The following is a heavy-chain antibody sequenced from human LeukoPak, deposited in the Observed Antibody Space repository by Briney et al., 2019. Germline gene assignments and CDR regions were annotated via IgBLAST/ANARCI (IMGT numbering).Heavy chain of an antibody. CDR1: EYSFTSYW. D-gene: IGHD5-12*01. Sequence: GESLKISFKGSEYSFTSYWIGWVRQMPGKGLEWMGIIYPGDSDTTYSPSFQGQVTISADKSISTAYLQWSSLKASDSAIYYCARRGHSGSFLDSFDIWGQGTMVTVSS. J-gene: IGHJ3*02. CDR3: ARRGHSGSFLDSFDI. CDR2: IYPGDSDT. V-gene: IGHV5-51*01.